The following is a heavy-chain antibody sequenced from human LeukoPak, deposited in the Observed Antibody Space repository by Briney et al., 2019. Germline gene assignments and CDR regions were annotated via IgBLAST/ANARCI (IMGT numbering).Heavy chain of an antibody. J-gene: IGHJ3*02. CDR3: AREFGYYDSSGYYYDAFDI. CDR2: ISSSSSTI. V-gene: IGHV3-48*01. D-gene: IGHD3-22*01. CDR1: GFTFSSYS. Sequence: GGSLRLSCAASGFTFSSYSMNWVRQAPGKGLEWVSYISSSSSTIYYADSVKGRFTISRDNSKNTLYLQMNSLRAEDTAVYYCAREFGYYDSSGYYYDAFDIWGQGTMVTVSS.